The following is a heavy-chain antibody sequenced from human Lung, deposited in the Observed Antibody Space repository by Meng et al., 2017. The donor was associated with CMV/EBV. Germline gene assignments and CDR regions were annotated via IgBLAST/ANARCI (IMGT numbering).Heavy chain of an antibody. CDR2: IRSKAYGGTA. CDR1: GFTFGDYA. CDR3: TRAAYYDFWSGYFGSGSYYYYGMDV. Sequence: SXTASGFTFGDYAMSWVRQAPGKGLEWVGFIRSKAYGGTAEYAASVKGRFTISRDDSKSIAYLQMNSLKTEDTAVYYCTRAAYYDFWSGYFGSGSYYYYGMDVWGQGTXVTVSS. J-gene: IGHJ6*02. D-gene: IGHD3-3*01. V-gene: IGHV3-49*04.